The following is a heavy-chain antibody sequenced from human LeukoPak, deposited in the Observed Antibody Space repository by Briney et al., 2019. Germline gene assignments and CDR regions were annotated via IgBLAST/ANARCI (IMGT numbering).Heavy chain of an antibody. CDR1: GFTFSSYA. D-gene: IGHD3-22*01. CDR2: ISGSGGST. J-gene: IGHJ4*02. V-gene: IGHV3-23*01. CDR3: AKGGHYYDSSGYYLNDY. Sequence: PGGSLRLSCAASGFTFSSYAMSWVRQAPGKGLEWVSAISGSGGSTYYADSVKGRFTISRDNSKNTPYLQMNSLRAEDTAVYYCAKGGHYYDSSGYYLNDYWGQGTLVTVSS.